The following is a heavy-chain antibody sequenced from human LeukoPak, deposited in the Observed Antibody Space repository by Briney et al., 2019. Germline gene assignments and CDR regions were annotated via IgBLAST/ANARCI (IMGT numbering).Heavy chain of an antibody. J-gene: IGHJ5*02. Sequence: SETLSLTCTVSGYSISSGYYWGWIRQPPGKGLEWIGSIYHSGSTYYNPSLKSRVTISVDTSKNQFSLKLSSVTAADTAVYYCARDRRWLRNLGWFDPWGQGTLVTVSS. V-gene: IGHV4-38-2*02. D-gene: IGHD5-24*01. CDR3: ARDRRWLRNLGWFDP. CDR2: IYHSGST. CDR1: GYSISSGYY.